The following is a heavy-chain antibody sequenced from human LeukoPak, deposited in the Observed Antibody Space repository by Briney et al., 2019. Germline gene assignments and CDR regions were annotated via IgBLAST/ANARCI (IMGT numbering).Heavy chain of an antibody. CDR1: GYTFTGYY. Sequence: ASVKVSCKASGYTFTGYYMHWVRQAPGQGLEWMGWINPNSGGTNYAQKFQGRVTMTRDTSISTAYMELSRLRSDDTAVYYCARDQGSQWFGEISWGQGTLVTVSS. V-gene: IGHV1-2*02. D-gene: IGHD3-10*01. CDR2: INPNSGGT. CDR3: ARDQGSQWFGEIS. J-gene: IGHJ5*02.